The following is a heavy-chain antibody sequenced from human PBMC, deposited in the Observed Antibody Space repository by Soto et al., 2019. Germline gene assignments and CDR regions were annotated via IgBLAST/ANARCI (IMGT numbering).Heavy chain of an antibody. J-gene: IGHJ3*01. V-gene: IGHV1-69*02. D-gene: IGHD3-10*01. CDR2: IIPVLGIA. CDR3: ASEGASGDQAFDF. CDR1: GGSFTRYT. Sequence: QVQLVQSGAEVKKPGSSVTVSCKASGGSFTRYTFNWVRQAPGQGLEWMGRIIPVLGIANNAQKFQGRLTITADTSKSTAYMELSSLRSEDTAVYFCASEGASGDQAFDFWGHGTMVTVSS.